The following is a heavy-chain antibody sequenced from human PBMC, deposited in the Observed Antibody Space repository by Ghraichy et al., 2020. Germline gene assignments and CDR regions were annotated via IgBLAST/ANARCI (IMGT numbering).Heavy chain of an antibody. CDR2: INWNGGST. D-gene: IGHD2-2*01. CDR3: ARGLGYCSSTSCYQWFDP. CDR1: GFTFDDYG. V-gene: IGHV3-20*04. Sequence: GGSLRLSCAASGFTFDDYGMSWVRQAPGKGLEWVSGINWNGGSTGYADSVKGRFTISRDNAKNSLYLQMNSLRAEDTALYYCARGLGYCSSTSCYQWFDPWGQGTLVTVSS. J-gene: IGHJ5*02.